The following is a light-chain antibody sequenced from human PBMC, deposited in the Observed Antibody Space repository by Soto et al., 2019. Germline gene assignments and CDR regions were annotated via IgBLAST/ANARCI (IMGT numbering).Light chain of an antibody. CDR1: QSISTS. V-gene: IGKV1-39*01. CDR3: QQSYNSPLT. Sequence: DIQMTQSPSSLSASVGDRVTITCRASQSISTSLNWYQQRPGKAPKLLIYAATSLQSGVSSRFSGRGSGTDFTLTINSLQLEDFATYYCQQSYNSPLTFGGGTKVEVK. J-gene: IGKJ4*01. CDR2: AAT.